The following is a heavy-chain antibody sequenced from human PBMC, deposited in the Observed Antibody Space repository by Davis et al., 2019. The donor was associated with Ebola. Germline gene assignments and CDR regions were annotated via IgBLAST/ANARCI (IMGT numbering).Heavy chain of an antibody. CDR1: GGSSSGYY. Sequence: PSETLSLTCAVYGGSSSGYYWGWKRQPPGKGLEWIGSTYYSGSTYYNPSLKSRVTISVDTSKNQFSLKLTSVTAADTAVYYCARRRAAAGHNWFDPWGQGTLVTVSS. J-gene: IGHJ5*02. V-gene: IGHV4-39*01. CDR2: TYYSGST. D-gene: IGHD6-13*01. CDR3: ARRRAAAGHNWFDP.